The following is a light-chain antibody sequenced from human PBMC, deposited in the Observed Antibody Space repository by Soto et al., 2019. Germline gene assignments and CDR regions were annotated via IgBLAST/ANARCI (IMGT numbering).Light chain of an antibody. V-gene: IGLV2-14*01. CDR2: DVS. J-gene: IGLJ1*01. CDR3: SSYTRSSTDV. CDR1: SSDVGGYNY. Sequence: QSALTQPASVSGSPGQSITVSCTGTSSDVGGYNYVSWYQQHPGKAPKLVIYDVSYRPSGVSNRFSGSKSGNTASLTISGLQAEDEADYYCSSYTRSSTDVFGSGTKLTVL.